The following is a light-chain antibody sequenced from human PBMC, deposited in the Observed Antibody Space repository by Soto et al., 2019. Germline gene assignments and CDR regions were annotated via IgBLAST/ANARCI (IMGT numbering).Light chain of an antibody. J-gene: IGKJ1*01. V-gene: IGKV3-20*01. Sequence: EIVLTQSPGTLSLSPGERATLSCRASQSVSSSYLAWYQQKPGQAPRLLIYDASSRATGIPDRFSGSGSGTDSPPTTTRLEPEDLAFYYCHKYGGSPRPSGQGPRWKSN. CDR3: HKYGGSPRP. CDR1: QSVSSSY. CDR2: DAS.